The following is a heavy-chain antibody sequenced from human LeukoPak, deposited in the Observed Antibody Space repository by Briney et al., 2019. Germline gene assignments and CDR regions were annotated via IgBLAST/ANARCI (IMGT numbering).Heavy chain of an antibody. CDR3: VKDSRAYDILTGYYTS. CDR2: ISSNGGST. Sequence: GGSLRLSCSASGFTFSSYAMHWVRQAPGKGLEYVSAISSNGGSTYYADSVKGRFTISRDNSKNTLYLQMSSLRAEDTAVYYCVKDSRAYDILTGYYTSWGQGTLVTVSS. D-gene: IGHD3-9*01. V-gene: IGHV3-64D*06. CDR1: GFTFSSYA. J-gene: IGHJ4*02.